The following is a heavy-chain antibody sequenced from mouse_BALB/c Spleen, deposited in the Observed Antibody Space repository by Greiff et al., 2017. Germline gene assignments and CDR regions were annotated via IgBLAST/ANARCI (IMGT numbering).Heavy chain of an antibody. D-gene: IGHD2-2*01. V-gene: IGHV1-69*02. Sequence: QVQLQQPGAELVRPGASVKLSCKASGYTFTSYWINWVKQRPGQGLEWIGNIYPSDSYTNYNQKFKDKATLTVDKSSSTAYMQLSSPTSEDSAVYYCTKCYYGSYYFDYWGQGTTLTVSS. J-gene: IGHJ2*01. CDR2: IYPSDSYT. CDR1: GYTFTSYW. CDR3: TKCYYGSYYFDY.